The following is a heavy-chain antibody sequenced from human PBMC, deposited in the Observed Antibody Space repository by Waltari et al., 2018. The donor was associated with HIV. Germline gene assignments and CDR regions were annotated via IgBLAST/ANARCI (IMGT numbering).Heavy chain of an antibody. J-gene: IGHJ6*02. CDR2: ICINGNR. V-gene: IGHV3-53*01. D-gene: IGHD3-10*01. CDR3: ARMQRSYGSEQARYFYFGIDV. Sequence: EVQLVESGGNLPPPGGSLIPSCTASGFRVESPYMHLVGQSPGKGLEWVAVICINGNRNEVDFVRGRFTVFRDNSKTTLDLQMNTLRAEDTAFYYGARMQRSYGSEQARYFYFGIDVWGQGTSVIVSS. CDR1: GFRVESPY.